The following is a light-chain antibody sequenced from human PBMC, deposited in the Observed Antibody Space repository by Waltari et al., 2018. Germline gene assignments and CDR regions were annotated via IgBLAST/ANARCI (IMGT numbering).Light chain of an antibody. CDR1: QSVTSIS. CDR3: QQYDGSAVT. CDR2: STS. V-gene: IGKV3-20*01. J-gene: IGKJ4*01. Sequence: IVLTQSPDTLSLSPGERATLSCRASQSVTSISLAWYQQKPGQAPRLLIYSTSSRATGFSDRFSGSGSWTDFTLTINRLEPEDSAVYHCQQYDGSAVTFGGGTRVEIK.